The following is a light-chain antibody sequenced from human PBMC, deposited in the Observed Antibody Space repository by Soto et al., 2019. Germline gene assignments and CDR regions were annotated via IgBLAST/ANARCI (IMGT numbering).Light chain of an antibody. Sequence: EIVLTQSPAPLSLSPGERATLSCRASQSVSSYLAWYQQKPGQAPRLLIYDAPNRATGIPARFSGSGSGTDFTLTISSLEPEDFAVYYCQQRSNWPLTFGGGTKVDIK. J-gene: IGKJ4*01. CDR2: DAP. CDR1: QSVSSY. V-gene: IGKV3-11*01. CDR3: QQRSNWPLT.